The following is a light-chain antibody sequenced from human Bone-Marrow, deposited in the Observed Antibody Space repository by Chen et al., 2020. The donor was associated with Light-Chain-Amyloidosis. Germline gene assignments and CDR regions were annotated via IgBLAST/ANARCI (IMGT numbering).Light chain of an antibody. CDR2: DDS. CDR1: NIGSTS. CDR3: QVWDRSSARPV. Sequence: SYVLTQPSSVSVAPGQTATIACGGSNIGSTSVHWYQQTPGQAPLLVVYDDSDRPSGIPERLSGSNSGTTASLTISRVEAGDEADYYCQVWDRSSARPVFGGGTKLTVL. J-gene: IGLJ3*02. V-gene: IGLV3-21*02.